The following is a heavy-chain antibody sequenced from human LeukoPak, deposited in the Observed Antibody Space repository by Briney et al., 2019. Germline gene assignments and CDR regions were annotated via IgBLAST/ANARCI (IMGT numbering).Heavy chain of an antibody. D-gene: IGHD2-8*02. J-gene: IGHJ5*02. CDR1: GGSISRSRYY. CDR3: ARDGGVAPHNWFDP. CDR2: IYYSGST. Sequence: SETLSLTCTVSGGSISRSRYYWGWIRQPPGKGLEWIGSIYYSGSTYYNPSLKSRVTTSVDTSKNQFSLKLSSVTAADTAVYYCARDGGVAPHNWFDPWGQGTLVTVSS. V-gene: IGHV4-39*07.